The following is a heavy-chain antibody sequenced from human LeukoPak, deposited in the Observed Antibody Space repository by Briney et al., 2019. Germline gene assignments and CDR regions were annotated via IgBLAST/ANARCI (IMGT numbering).Heavy chain of an antibody. CDR3: ARVGNLDAFDI. CDR2: INHSGST. D-gene: IGHD4-23*01. V-gene: IGHV4-34*01. CDR1: SGSFSGYY. J-gene: IGHJ3*02. Sequence: SETLSLTCAVYSGSFSGYYWSWIRQPPGKGLEWIGEINHSGSTNYNPSLKSRVTISVDTSKNQFSLKLSSVTAADTAVYYCARVGNLDAFDIWGQGTMVTVSS.